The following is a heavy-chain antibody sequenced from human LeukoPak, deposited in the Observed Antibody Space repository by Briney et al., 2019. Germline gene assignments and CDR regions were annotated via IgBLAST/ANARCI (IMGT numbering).Heavy chain of an antibody. CDR2: IYPGDSDT. V-gene: IGHV5-51*01. D-gene: IGHD3-22*01. Sequence: GEPLKISRKGSGYSFTTNWIGWVRQMPGKRLEWMGIIYPGDSDTRYSPSFQGQVTISVDKSISTAYLQWSSLKASDTAMYYCARRSYDSSVYYRYMYYFDYWGQGTLVTVSS. CDR1: GYSFTTNW. CDR3: ARRSYDSSVYYRYMYYFDY. J-gene: IGHJ4*02.